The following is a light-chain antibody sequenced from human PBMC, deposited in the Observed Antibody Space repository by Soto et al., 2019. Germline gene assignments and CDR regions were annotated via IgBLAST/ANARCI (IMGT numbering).Light chain of an antibody. CDR3: KSYDKSLSAYV. V-gene: IGLV1-40*01. CDR1: SSNIGTGYD. Sequence: QSVLTQPPSVSGAPGQRVTISCTGSSSNIGTGYDVHWYQQLPGTAPKLLIYGSSNRPSGVPDRFSGSKSATSASLAITGLQAEDEADSHCKSYDKSLSAYVFGTRTKVTVL. J-gene: IGLJ1*01. CDR2: GSS.